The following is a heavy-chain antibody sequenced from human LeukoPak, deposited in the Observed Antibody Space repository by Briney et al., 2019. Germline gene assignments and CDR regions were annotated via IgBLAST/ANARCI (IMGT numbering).Heavy chain of an antibody. CDR3: ARGPYSYDSSGAFDI. CDR2: VYHGGNT. CDR1: GYSISNGYY. V-gene: IGHV4-38-2*02. J-gene: IGHJ3*02. D-gene: IGHD3-22*01. Sequence: PSETLSLTCTVSGYSISNGYYWGWIRQPPGKGLEFIGSVYHGGNTYYKASLKSRVTISLDTSKNQFSLRLSSVAAADTAVYFCARGPYSYDSSGAFDIWGQGTMVTVSS.